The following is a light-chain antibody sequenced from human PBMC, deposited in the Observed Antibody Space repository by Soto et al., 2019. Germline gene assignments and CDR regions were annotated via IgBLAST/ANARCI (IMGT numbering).Light chain of an antibody. J-gene: IGKJ4*01. CDR2: AAS. CDR3: QQSYSMPGLT. CDR1: QSISTF. Sequence: DIQMTQSPSSLSASIGDRVTITCRASQSISTFLNWYQQKPGKAPRFLIYAASSLQSGVPSRFNGSGSGTDFTLTISSLQPEDFATYYCQQSYSMPGLTCGGGTKVDIK. V-gene: IGKV1-39*01.